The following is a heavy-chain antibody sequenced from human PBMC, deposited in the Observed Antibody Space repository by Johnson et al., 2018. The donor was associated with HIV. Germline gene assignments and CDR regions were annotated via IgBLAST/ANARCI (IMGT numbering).Heavy chain of an antibody. J-gene: IGHJ3*02. V-gene: IGHV3-53*01. CDR1: GFAVSKNY. CDR3: AKVAVATAAGGVALDI. CDR2: IYTDGST. Sequence: EVHLVESGGGVIQPGGSLRLSCAASGFAVSKNYMGWVRQAPGKGLEWVSVIYTDGSTYYADSLKGRFTISRDNAKNSLYLQMNSLRAEDTAVYYCAKVAVATAAGGVALDIWGPGTMVTVSA. D-gene: IGHD6-13*01.